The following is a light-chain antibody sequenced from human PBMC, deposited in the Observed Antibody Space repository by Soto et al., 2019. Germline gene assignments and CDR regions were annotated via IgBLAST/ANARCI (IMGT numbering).Light chain of an antibody. CDR1: SSDVGAYNY. Sequence: QSALTQPASVSGSPAQSITISCTGTSSDVGAYNYDSWYQQHPGKAPKLMIYDVTNRPSGVSSRFSGSKSGNTASLTISGLQAEDEADYYCSSYTSTSTYVFGTGTKLTVL. J-gene: IGLJ1*01. V-gene: IGLV2-14*01. CDR2: DVT. CDR3: SSYTSTSTYV.